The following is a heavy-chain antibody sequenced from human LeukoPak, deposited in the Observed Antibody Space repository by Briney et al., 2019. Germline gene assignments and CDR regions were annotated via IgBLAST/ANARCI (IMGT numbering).Heavy chain of an antibody. J-gene: IGHJ4*02. CDR3: ARDGGVYDSSGYYLDY. CDR1: GGTFSSYT. D-gene: IGHD3-22*01. Sequence: ASVKVSCKASGGTFSSYTISWVRRAPGQGLEWMGRIIPILGIANYAQKFQGRVTITADKSTSTAYMELSSLRSEDAAVYYCARDGGVYDSSGYYLDYWGQGTLVTVSS. V-gene: IGHV1-69*04. CDR2: IIPILGIA.